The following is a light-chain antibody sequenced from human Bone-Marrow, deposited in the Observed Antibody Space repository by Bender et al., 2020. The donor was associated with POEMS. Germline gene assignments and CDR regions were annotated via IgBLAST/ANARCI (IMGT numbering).Light chain of an antibody. CDR1: KLGDKY. V-gene: IGLV3-1*01. Sequence: SYELTQPPSVSVSPGQTASITCSGDKLGDKYASWYQQKPGQSPVLVIYRDTKRPSGIPERFSGSSSGNTATLTISGTQAMDEADYYCQAWDNTFWVFGGGTKLTVL. J-gene: IGLJ3*02. CDR2: RDT. CDR3: QAWDNTFWV.